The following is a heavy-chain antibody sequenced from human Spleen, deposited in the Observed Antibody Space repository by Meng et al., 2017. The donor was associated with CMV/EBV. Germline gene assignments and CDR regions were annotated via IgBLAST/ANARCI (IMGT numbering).Heavy chain of an antibody. D-gene: IGHD3-22*01. J-gene: IGHJ4*02. CDR2: IKQDGSEK. CDR3: AKGASGYNHIRYFDY. CDR1: GFTFSSYW. Sequence: GESLKISCAASGFTFSSYWMSWVRQAPGKGLEWVANIKQDGSEKYYVDSVKGRFTISRDNAEKSLYLHMNSLRVEDMALYYCAKGASGYNHIRYFDYWGQETLVTVSS. V-gene: IGHV3-7*03.